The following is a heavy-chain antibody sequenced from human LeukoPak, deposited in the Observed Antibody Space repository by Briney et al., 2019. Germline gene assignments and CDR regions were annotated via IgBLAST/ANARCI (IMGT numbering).Heavy chain of an antibody. CDR3: ARAGWDHYDSSGYYPDAFDI. CDR1: GYTFTSYY. Sequence: RASVKVSCKASGYTFTSYYIHWSRRAPGQGLEGMGWITPNMCGTYYAQKLQRRVTMTWARSISTAYMEFSRLRSDDTAVYYCARAGWDHYDSSGYYPDAFDIWGQGTMVTVSS. J-gene: IGHJ3*02. CDR2: ITPNMCGT. V-gene: IGHV1-2*02. D-gene: IGHD3-22*01.